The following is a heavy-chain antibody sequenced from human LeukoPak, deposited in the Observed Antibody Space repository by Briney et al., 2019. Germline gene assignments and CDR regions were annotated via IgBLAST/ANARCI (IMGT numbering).Heavy chain of an antibody. CDR3: ARDSITIFGVVTRFDY. CDR2: INHGGST. Sequence: PSETLSLTCAVYGGSFSGYYWSWIRQPPGKGLEWIGEINHGGSTNYNPSLKSRVTISVDTSKNQFSLKLSSVTAADTAVYYCARDSITIFGVVTRFDYWGQGTLVTVSS. V-gene: IGHV4-34*01. D-gene: IGHD3-3*01. CDR1: GGSFSGYY. J-gene: IGHJ4*02.